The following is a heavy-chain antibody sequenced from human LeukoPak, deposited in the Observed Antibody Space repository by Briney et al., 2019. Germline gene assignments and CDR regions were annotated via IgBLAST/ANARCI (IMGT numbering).Heavy chain of an antibody. V-gene: IGHV4-4*07. J-gene: IGHJ4*02. CDR2: IYTSGST. CDR1: GGSISSYY. CDR3: ARGGIKSSLDY. D-gene: IGHD1-26*01. Sequence: PSETLSLTCSVSGGSISSYYWSWIRQPAGKGLEWIGRIYTSGSTNYNPSLKSRVTMSVDMSKNQFSLKLSSVTAADTAVYYCARGGIKSSLDYWGQGTLVTVSS.